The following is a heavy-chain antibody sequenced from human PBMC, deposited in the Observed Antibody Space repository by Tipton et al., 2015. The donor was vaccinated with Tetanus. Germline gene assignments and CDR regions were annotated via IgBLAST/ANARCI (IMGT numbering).Heavy chain of an antibody. V-gene: IGHV4-39*01. Sequence: TLSLTCTVSGGSISNVVFYWGWIRQSPGKGLEWIGSIYYTGSTYYNPSLKSRVTISVDTSKNQFSLRLSSVTAAETAVYYCAEGRRFCSSNSCHEYYFDSWGRGTLVTVSS. CDR2: IYYTGST. J-gene: IGHJ4*02. CDR3: AEGRRFCSSNSCHEYYFDS. CDR1: GGSISNVVFY. D-gene: IGHD2-2*01.